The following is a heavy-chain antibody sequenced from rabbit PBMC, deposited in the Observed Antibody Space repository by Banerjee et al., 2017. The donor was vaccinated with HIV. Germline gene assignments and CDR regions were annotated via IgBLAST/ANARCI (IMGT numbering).Heavy chain of an antibody. V-gene: IGHV1S40*01. CDR2: IYAGSSGNT. CDR3: ARADVGGYSVYNYVNAFDP. J-gene: IGHJ2*01. D-gene: IGHD7-1*01. Sequence: QSLEESGGDLVKPGASLTLTCKASGFSLSNNYVMSWVRQAPGKGLEWVACIYAGSSGNTYYATWAKGRFTISKTSSTTVTLQMTSLSAADTATYFCARADVGGYSVYNYVNAFDPWGPGTLVTVS. CDR1: GFSLSNNYV.